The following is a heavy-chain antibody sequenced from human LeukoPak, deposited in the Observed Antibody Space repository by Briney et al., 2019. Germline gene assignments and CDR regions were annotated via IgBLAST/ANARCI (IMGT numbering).Heavy chain of an antibody. J-gene: IGHJ5*02. CDR1: GFTFSTHA. D-gene: IGHD1-26*01. CDR2: ISGSGGST. CDR3: AKGGGSFWFDP. Sequence: PGGSLRLSCVASGFTFSTHAMSWVRQAPGKGLEWVSAISGSGGSTYYADSVKGRFTISRDNSKNTLYLQMNSLRAEDTAVYYCAKGGGSFWFDPWGQGTLVTVSS. V-gene: IGHV3-23*01.